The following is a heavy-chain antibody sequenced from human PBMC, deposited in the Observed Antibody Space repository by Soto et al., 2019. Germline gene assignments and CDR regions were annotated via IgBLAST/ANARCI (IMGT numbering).Heavy chain of an antibody. CDR3: ARAQSSGYYSAYYYYYGMDV. CDR2: ISSSSSTI. J-gene: IGHJ6*02. V-gene: IGHV3-48*02. Sequence: EVQLVESGGGLVQPGGSLRLSCAASGFTFSSYSMNWVRQAPGKGLEWVSYISSSSSTIYYADSVKGRFTISRDNAKNSLYLQMNSLRDEEPAVYYCARAQSSGYYSAYYYYYGMDVWGQGTTVTVSS. CDR1: GFTFSSYS. D-gene: IGHD3-22*01.